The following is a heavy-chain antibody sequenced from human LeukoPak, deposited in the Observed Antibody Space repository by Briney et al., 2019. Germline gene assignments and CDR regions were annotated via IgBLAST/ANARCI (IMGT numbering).Heavy chain of an antibody. D-gene: IGHD6-6*01. J-gene: IGHJ5*02. Sequence: GGSLRLSCAVSGITLSNYGMSWVRQAPGKGLEWVAGISDSGGRTNYADSVKGRFTISRDNPKNTLYLQMNSLRAEDTAVYYCAKDRDGGIAARSGWFDPWGQGTLVTVSS. CDR1: GITLSNYG. CDR2: ISDSGGRT. CDR3: AKDRDGGIAARSGWFDP. V-gene: IGHV3-23*01.